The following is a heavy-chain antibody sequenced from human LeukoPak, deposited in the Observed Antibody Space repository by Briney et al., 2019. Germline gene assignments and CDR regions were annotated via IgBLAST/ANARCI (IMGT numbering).Heavy chain of an antibody. CDR2: ISGSGGST. V-gene: IGHV3-23*01. D-gene: IGHD5-24*01. Sequence: GGSLRLSCAASGFTFSSYAMSWVRQAPGKGLEWVSAISGSGGSTYYADSVRGRFTISRDNSKNTLYLQMNSLRAEDTAVYYCAKVKWLQSEYFDYWGQGTLVTVSS. CDR3: AKVKWLQSEYFDY. J-gene: IGHJ4*02. CDR1: GFTFSSYA.